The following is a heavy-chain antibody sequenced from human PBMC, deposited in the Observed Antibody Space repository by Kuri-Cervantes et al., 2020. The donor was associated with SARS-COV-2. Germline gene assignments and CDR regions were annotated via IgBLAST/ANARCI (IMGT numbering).Heavy chain of an antibody. CDR1: GGSFSGYY. CDR3: ARHNRPGLSNWFDP. CDR2: INHSGST. V-gene: IGHV4-34*01. J-gene: IGHJ5*02. Sequence: SETLSLTCAVYGGSFSGYYWSWIRQPPGKGLEWIGEINHSGSTNYSPSFQGHVTISADKSTSTAYLQWSSLKASDTAMYYCARHNRPGLSNWFDPWGQGTLVTVSS. D-gene: IGHD2/OR15-2a*01.